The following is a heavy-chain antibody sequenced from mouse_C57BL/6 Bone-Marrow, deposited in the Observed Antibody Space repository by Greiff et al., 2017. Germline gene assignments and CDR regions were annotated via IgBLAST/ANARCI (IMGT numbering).Heavy chain of an antibody. V-gene: IGHV7-3*01. CDR2: IRHKANGYTT. Sequence: EVMLVESGGGLVQPGGSLSLSCAASGFTFTDYYMSWVRQPPGKALEWMGFIRHKANGYTTEYSASVKGRFTISRATSPSILYLQMNALRAEDSATYYCAGSYDYRDYWGQGTTLTVSS. CDR3: AGSYDYRDY. D-gene: IGHD2-4*01. CDR1: GFTFTDYY. J-gene: IGHJ2*01.